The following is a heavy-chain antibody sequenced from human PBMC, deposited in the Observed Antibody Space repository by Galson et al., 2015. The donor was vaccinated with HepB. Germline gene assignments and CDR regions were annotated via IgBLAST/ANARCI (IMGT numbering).Heavy chain of an antibody. Sequence: SVKVSCKASGGTFSSYAISWVRQAPGQGLEWMGRIIPILGIANYAQKFQGRVTITADKSTSTAYMELSSLRSEDTAVYYCARVSLDSSGSTYYYYGMDVWGQGTTVSVSS. D-gene: IGHD6-19*01. CDR3: ARVSLDSSGSTYYYYGMDV. V-gene: IGHV1-69*04. CDR2: IIPILGIA. CDR1: GGTFSSYA. J-gene: IGHJ6*02.